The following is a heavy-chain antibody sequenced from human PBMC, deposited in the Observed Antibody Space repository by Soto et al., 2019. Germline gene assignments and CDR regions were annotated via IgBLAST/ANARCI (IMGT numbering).Heavy chain of an antibody. CDR3: ARASYGNWFDP. V-gene: IGHV3-7*04. D-gene: IGHD5-18*01. J-gene: IGHJ5*02. Sequence: EVQLVESGGGLVQPGGSLRLSCAASGFTFSSYWMSWVRQAPGKGLEWVANIKQDGSEKYYVDSVKGRFTISRDHAKNPLYLQMNSLRAEDTAVYYCARASYGNWFDPWGQGTLVTVSS. CDR2: IKQDGSEK. CDR1: GFTFSSYW.